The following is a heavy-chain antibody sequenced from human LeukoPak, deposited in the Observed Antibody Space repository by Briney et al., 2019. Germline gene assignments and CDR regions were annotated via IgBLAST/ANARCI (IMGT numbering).Heavy chain of an antibody. CDR2: ISNSGGST. CDR1: GFTFSSYA. Sequence: GGSLRLSCAASGFTFSSYAMSWVRHGPGEGLEWVSAISNSGGSTYYADSVMGRFTISKDNTTNSLYLEMTSQTAEDTAVYYCAKKASSGYYYAFDNWGQGTLVTVSS. J-gene: IGHJ4*02. CDR3: AKKASSGYYYAFDN. V-gene: IGHV3-23*01. D-gene: IGHD3-22*01.